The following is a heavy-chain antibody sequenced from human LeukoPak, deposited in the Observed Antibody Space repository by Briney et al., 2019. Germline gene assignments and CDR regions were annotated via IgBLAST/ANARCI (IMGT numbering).Heavy chain of an antibody. CDR3: ARDGYSMVTKPDWCDP. CDR1: GFTFSRYS. V-gene: IGHV3-48*01. Sequence: GGSLRLSCAASGFTFSRYSFNWVRQAPGKGLEWVSYISSTSSAIYYADSVKGRFTVSRDNAKNSVYLQMNSLRAEDTAVYYCARDGYSMVTKPDWCDPWGQGTLVIVSS. D-gene: IGHD2-21*02. J-gene: IGHJ5*02. CDR2: ISSTSSAI.